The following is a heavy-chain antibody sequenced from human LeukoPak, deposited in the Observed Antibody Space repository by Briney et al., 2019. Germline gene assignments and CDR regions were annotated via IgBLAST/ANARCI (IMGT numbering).Heavy chain of an antibody. CDR2: INAGNGNT. CDR1: GYTFTSYA. D-gene: IGHD6-13*01. J-gene: IGHJ5*02. V-gene: IGHV1-3*01. CDR3: ARDRQSSSWRFDP. Sequence: ASVKVSCKASGYTFTSYAMHWVRQAPGQRLEWMGWINAGNGNTKYSQKLQGRVTITRDTSASTAYMELSSLRSEDTAVYYCARDRQSSSWRFDPWGQGTLVTVSS.